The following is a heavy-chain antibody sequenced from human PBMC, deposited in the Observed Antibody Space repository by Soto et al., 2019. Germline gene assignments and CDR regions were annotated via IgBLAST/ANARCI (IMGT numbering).Heavy chain of an antibody. Sequence: GGSLRLSCAASGFTFSLYEMNWVRQAPGKGLEWLSYISSSGTTIYYADSVKGRFTISRDNAKNSLYLQMNSLRADDTAVYYCARDRATGRANSFDPWGQGTLVTVSS. CDR2: ISSSGTTI. V-gene: IGHV3-48*03. D-gene: IGHD1-1*01. CDR3: ARDRATGRANSFDP. CDR1: GFTFSLYE. J-gene: IGHJ5*02.